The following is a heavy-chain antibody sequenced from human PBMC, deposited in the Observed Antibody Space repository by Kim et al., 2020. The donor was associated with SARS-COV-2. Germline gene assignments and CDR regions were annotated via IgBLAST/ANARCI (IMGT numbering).Heavy chain of an antibody. D-gene: IGHD4-17*01. J-gene: IGHJ5*02. V-gene: IGHV1-18*01. CDR2: NP. Sequence: NPNNAQKTHGRITMTPDTSTSTAYMELRSLRSDDTAVYYCASDYGGWFDPWGQGTLVTVSS. CDR3: ASDYGGWFDP.